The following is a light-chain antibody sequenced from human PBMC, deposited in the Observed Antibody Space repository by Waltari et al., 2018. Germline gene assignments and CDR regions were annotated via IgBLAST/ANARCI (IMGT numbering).Light chain of an antibody. Sequence: QSVLTQPPSASGTPGQRVTLSCSGSSYNIGSTTVNWYQQRPGTAPKLLIYSNNQRPSGVPDRFSGSKSGTAASLAISGLQSEDEADYYCAAWDDSLNGWVFGGGTKLTVL. CDR2: SNN. V-gene: IGLV1-44*01. J-gene: IGLJ3*02. CDR3: AAWDDSLNGWV. CDR1: SYNIGSTT.